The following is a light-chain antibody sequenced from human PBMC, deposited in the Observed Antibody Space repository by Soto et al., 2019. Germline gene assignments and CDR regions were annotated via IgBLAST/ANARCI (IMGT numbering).Light chain of an antibody. CDR1: QSVSSK. V-gene: IGKV3-15*01. CDR3: QQYGTSPRT. Sequence: EIVMTQSPATLSVSPGAGATLSCRASQSVSSKLAWYQQKPGQAPRLLIYGASTRATGIPARFSGSGSGTDFTLTISRLEPEDFAVYYCQQYGTSPRTVGQGTKVDIK. CDR2: GAS. J-gene: IGKJ1*01.